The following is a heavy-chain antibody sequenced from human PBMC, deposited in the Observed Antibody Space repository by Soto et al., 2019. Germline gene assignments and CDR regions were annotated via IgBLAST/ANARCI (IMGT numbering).Heavy chain of an antibody. V-gene: IGHV3-23*01. Sequence: EVQLLESGGGLVQPGGSLRLSCAASGFTFSSYAMSWVRQAPGKGLEWVSAISGSGGSTYYADSVKGRFTISRDNSQNTLYLQMSSLRAEDTAVYYCARSEGGSYPYFEYWGQGTLVTVSS. J-gene: IGHJ4*02. D-gene: IGHD1-26*01. CDR1: GFTFSSYA. CDR2: ISGSGGST. CDR3: ARSEGGSYPYFEY.